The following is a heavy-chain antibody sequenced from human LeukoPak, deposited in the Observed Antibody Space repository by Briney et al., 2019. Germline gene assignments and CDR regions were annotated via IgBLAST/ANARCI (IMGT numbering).Heavy chain of an antibody. J-gene: IGHJ5*02. D-gene: IGHD2-2*01. Sequence: GGSLRLSCAASGFSFGSYAMSWVRQAPGKGLEWVSTINNSGGNSYYADSVKGRLTISRDNSKNTVSLQLNSLRADDTALYYCAKGMYRGFDPWGQGTLVTVSS. CDR3: AKGMYRGFDP. CDR1: GFSFGSYA. V-gene: IGHV3-23*01. CDR2: INNSGGNS.